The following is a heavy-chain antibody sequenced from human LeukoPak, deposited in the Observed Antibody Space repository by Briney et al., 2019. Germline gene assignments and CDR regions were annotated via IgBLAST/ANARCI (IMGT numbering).Heavy chain of an antibody. CDR1: GASISSGSYF. V-gene: IGHV4-61*02. CDR2: FHTSGGT. Sequence: PSQTLSLTCTVSGASISSGSYFWSWVRQPAGKALEWIGRFHTSGGTNYNPSLESRVTISVDTSKNQFSLKLISVTAADTAVYYCASTVFGVTYNWFDPWGQGTLVTVSS. CDR3: ASTVFGVTYNWFDP. J-gene: IGHJ5*02. D-gene: IGHD3-3*01.